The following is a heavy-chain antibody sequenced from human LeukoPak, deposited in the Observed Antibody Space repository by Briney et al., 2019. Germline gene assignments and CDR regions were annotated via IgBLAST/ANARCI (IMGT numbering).Heavy chain of an antibody. CDR2: IYTSGST. D-gene: IGHD6-13*01. V-gene: IGHV4-4*07. Sequence: PSETLSLTCTVSGGSISSYCWSWIRQPAGKGLEWIGRIYTSGSTNYNPSLKSRVTMSVDTSKNQFSLKLSSVTAADTAVYYCARDGGIAAPKAYYYYGMDVWGQGTTVTVSS. J-gene: IGHJ6*02. CDR3: ARDGGIAAPKAYYYYGMDV. CDR1: GGSISSYC.